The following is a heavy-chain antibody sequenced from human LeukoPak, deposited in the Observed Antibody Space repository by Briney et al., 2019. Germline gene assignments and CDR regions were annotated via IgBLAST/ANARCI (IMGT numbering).Heavy chain of an antibody. Sequence: GGSPRLSCAASGFTFSSYSMNWVRQAPGKGLEWVSNVSRGSRTIYYSDSVKGRFTISRDNAKNSLYLQMNSLRTEDTAVYFCARDSYSSSRNDYWGQGTLVTVSS. CDR3: ARDSYSSSRNDY. J-gene: IGHJ4*02. CDR2: VSRGSRTI. D-gene: IGHD6-13*01. V-gene: IGHV3-48*01. CDR1: GFTFSSYS.